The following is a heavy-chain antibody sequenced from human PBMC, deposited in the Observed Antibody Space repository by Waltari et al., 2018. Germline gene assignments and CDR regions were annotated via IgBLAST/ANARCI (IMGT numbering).Heavy chain of an antibody. D-gene: IGHD3-10*01. CDR3: ARESLKTGYYYMDV. CDR2: IYHSGST. Sequence: QLQLQESGSGLVKPSQTLSLTCAVSGGSISSGGYSWSWIRQPPGKGLEWIGYIYHSGSTYDNPALKSRVTISVDRTKNQFSLKLSSGAAADAAVYYGARESLKTGYYYMDVWGKGTTVTVSS. J-gene: IGHJ6*03. CDR1: GGSISSGGYS. V-gene: IGHV4-30-2*01.